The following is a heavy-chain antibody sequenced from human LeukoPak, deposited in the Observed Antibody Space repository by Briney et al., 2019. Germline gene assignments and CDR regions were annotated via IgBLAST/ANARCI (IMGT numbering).Heavy chain of an antibody. CDR2: INPSGGST. Sequence: GASVNVSCKASGYTFTSYYMHWVRQAPGQGLEWMGIINPSGGSTSYAQKFQGRVTMTRDTSTSTVYMELSSLRSEDTAVYYCARAVAGTDAFDIWGQGTMVTVSS. J-gene: IGHJ3*02. CDR3: ARAVAGTDAFDI. CDR1: GYTFTSYY. V-gene: IGHV1-46*01. D-gene: IGHD6-19*01.